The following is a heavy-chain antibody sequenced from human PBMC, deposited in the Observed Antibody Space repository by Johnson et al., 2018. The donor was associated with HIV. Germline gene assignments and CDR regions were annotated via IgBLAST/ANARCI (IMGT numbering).Heavy chain of an antibody. Sequence: LLVESGGGVVQPGRSLRLSCAASGFTFKSYAMHWVRRAPGKGLEWVANIKQDGSEKYYVDSVKGRFTISRDNAKNSLYLQMNSLRAEDTAVYYCARDEAAVRMVANDAFDIWGQGTMVTVSS. D-gene: IGHD6-13*01. CDR2: IKQDGSEK. CDR1: GFTFKSYA. CDR3: ARDEAAVRMVANDAFDI. V-gene: IGHV3-7*03. J-gene: IGHJ3*02.